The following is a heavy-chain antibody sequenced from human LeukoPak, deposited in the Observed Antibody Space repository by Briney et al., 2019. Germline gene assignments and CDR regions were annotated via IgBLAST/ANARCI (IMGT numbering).Heavy chain of an antibody. CDR3: ARDLGLRGST. CDR2: MYGDMRDI. J-gene: IGHJ5*02. D-gene: IGHD5-12*01. Sequence: GGSLRLSCEASGLTFSNSWMHWVRQIPGKGLVWVSRMYGDMRDISFADSVKGRFTISRDNAKNAVYLQMNSLRGEDTAVYYCARDLGLRGSTWGQGTLVTVSS. V-gene: IGHV3-74*01. CDR1: GLTFSNSW.